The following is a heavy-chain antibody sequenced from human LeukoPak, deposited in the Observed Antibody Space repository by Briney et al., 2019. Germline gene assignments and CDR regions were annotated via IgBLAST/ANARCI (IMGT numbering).Heavy chain of an antibody. CDR3: AKERTETTAYFDY. V-gene: IGHV3-23*01. CDR1: GFTFSRYD. Sequence: GGSLRLSCAASGFTFSRYDMSWVRQAPGKGLEWVSGISDTGESTYYVDSVKGRFTISRDNSKNTLYLQMNSLRAEDTAVYHCAKERTETTAYFDYWGQGTLVTVSP. D-gene: IGHD4-17*01. J-gene: IGHJ4*02. CDR2: ISDTGEST.